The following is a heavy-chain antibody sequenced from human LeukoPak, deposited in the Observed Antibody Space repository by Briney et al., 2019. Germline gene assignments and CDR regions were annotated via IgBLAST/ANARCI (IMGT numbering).Heavy chain of an antibody. V-gene: IGHV1-46*01. Sequence: ASVKVSCKASGYTFTSYYIHWVRQALGQGLEWMGIINPSGGTTSYAQRFQGRITMTRDTSSSTVYMELSSLRSEDTAVYYCARVGSSWQANFDYWGQGTLVTVSS. CDR3: ARVGSSWQANFDY. CDR1: GYTFTSYY. CDR2: INPSGGTT. D-gene: IGHD6-13*01. J-gene: IGHJ4*02.